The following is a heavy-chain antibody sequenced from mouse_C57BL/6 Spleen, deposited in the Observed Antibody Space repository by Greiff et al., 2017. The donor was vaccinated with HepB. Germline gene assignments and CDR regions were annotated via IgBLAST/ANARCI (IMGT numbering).Heavy chain of an antibody. J-gene: IGHJ4*01. CDR1: GYTFTDYY. V-gene: IGHV1-19*01. Sequence: EVQLQQSGPVLVKPGASVKMSCKASGYTFTDYYMNWVKQSHGKSLEWIGVINPYNGGTSYNQKFKGKATLTVDKSSSTAYMELTSLTSEDSAVYYCARYNGSSDYAMDYWGQGTSGTVSA. D-gene: IGHD1-1*01. CDR3: ARYNGSSDYAMDY. CDR2: INPYNGGT.